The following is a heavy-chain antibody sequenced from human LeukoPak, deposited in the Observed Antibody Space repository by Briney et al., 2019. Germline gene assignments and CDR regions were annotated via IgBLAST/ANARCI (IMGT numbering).Heavy chain of an antibody. J-gene: IGHJ4*02. CDR3: AGHHPRNTVDF. D-gene: IGHD2/OR15-2a*01. V-gene: IGHV4-59*08. Sequence: SETLSLTCTVSGGSISSYYWSWIRQPPGKGLEWIAYISDIGSINYNPSLKSRVTISLDTSKNQFSLKLSSVTAADMAVYYCAGHHPRNTVDFWGQGTLVTVSS. CDR2: ISDIGSI. CDR1: GGSISSYY.